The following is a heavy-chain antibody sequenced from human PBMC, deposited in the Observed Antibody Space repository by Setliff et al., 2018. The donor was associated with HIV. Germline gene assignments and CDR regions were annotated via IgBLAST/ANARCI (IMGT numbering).Heavy chain of an antibody. D-gene: IGHD6-19*01. V-gene: IGHV1-3*01. J-gene: IGHJ4*02. CDR2: IIDGNDNT. CDR1: GYSFADYT. Sequence: ASVKVSCKASGYSFADYTIQWVRQAPGQSLEWMGWIIDGNDNTRYSQKFQGRVTIARDTSASTAYMELSSLRSEDTAVYYCARLCGWYEGDFDYWGQGTLVTVSS. CDR3: ARLCGWYEGDFDY.